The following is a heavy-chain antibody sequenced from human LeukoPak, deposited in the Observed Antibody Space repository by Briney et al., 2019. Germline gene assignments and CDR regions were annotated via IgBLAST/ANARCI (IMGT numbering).Heavy chain of an antibody. V-gene: IGHV3-7*01. Sequence: GGSLRLSCAASGFSISNDWMSWVRQAPGKGLEWVANIKQDGSEKYYVDSVKGRFTISRDNAKNSLYLQMNSLRAEDTAVYYCARDLQVTSAYGMDVWGQGTTVTLSS. D-gene: IGHD4-17*01. J-gene: IGHJ6*02. CDR2: IKQDGSEK. CDR3: ARDLQVTSAYGMDV. CDR1: GFSISNDW.